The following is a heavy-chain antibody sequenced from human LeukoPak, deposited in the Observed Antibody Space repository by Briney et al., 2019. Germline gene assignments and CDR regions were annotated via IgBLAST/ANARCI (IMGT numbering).Heavy chain of an antibody. D-gene: IGHD3-10*01. CDR2: ISGSGGST. CDR1: GFTFSSYA. CDR3: AKDPAVGYGGTMIDY. J-gene: IGHJ4*02. V-gene: IGHV3-23*01. Sequence: GGSLRLSCAASGFTFSSYAMSWVRQAPGKGLEWVSAISGSGGSTYYADSVKGRFTISRDNSKNTLYLQMNSLRAEDTAVYYCAKDPAVGYGGTMIDYWGQGTLVTVSS.